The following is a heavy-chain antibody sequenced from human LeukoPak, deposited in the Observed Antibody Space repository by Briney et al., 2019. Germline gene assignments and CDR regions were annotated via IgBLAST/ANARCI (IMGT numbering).Heavy chain of an antibody. CDR3: IRSPAVGYDRPGLYFYYMDV. V-gene: IGHV5-51*01. CDR2: VYPGDSDT. D-gene: IGHD2-2*01. CDR1: GYIFTNYW. J-gene: IGHJ6*03. Sequence: MLGESLTISCKGSGYIFTNYWIGWVRQMPGKGLEWMGIVYPGDSDTRYSPSFEGQVHISADKSINTGYLQWSSLKASDTAIYYCIRSPAVGYDRPGLYFYYMDVWGKGTPVTVSS.